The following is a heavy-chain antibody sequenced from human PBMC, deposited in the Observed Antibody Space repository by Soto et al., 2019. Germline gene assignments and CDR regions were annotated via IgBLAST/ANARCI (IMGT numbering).Heavy chain of an antibody. Sequence: ASVKVSCKASGYTFSSYDINWVRQATGQGLEWMGWMNPNSGNTGYAHKFQGRVTMTRNTSVSTAYMELSSLRSEDTAVYYCARFQVSFWSGYYTHYYYYMDVWGKGTTVTVSS. V-gene: IGHV1-8*01. CDR3: ARFQVSFWSGYYTHYYYYMDV. J-gene: IGHJ6*03. D-gene: IGHD3-3*01. CDR2: MNPNSGNT. CDR1: GYTFSSYD.